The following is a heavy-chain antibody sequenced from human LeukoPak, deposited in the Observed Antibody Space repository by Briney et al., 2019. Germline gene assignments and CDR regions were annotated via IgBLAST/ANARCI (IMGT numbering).Heavy chain of an antibody. CDR2: VSGYNGNT. V-gene: IGHV1-18*01. Sequence: GASVKVSCKASGYTFTSNAVSWVRQAPGQGLEWMGWVSGYNGNTNYAQKFQGRVTMTTDTFMSTAYMELTSLRSDDTAVYYCARDPPALFYFDYWGQGTLVTVSS. CDR1: GYTFTSNA. CDR3: ARDPPALFYFDY. J-gene: IGHJ4*02.